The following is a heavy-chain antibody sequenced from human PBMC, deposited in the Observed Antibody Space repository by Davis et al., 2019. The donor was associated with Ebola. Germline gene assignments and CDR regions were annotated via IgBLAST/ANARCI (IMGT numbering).Heavy chain of an antibody. CDR2: IIPILGIA. D-gene: IGHD3-16*01. V-gene: IGHV1-69*10. J-gene: IGHJ4*02. Sequence: SVKVSCKASGGTFSSYAISWVRQAPGQGLEWMGGIIPILGIANYAQKFQGRVTITADESTSTAYMELSSLRSEDTAVYYCARKGRGELGFDYWGQGTLVTVSS. CDR1: GGTFSSYA. CDR3: ARKGRGELGFDY.